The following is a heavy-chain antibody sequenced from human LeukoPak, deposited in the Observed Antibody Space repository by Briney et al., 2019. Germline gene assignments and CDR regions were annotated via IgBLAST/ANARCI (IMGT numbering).Heavy chain of an antibody. J-gene: IGHJ5*02. D-gene: IGHD2-2*01. CDR1: GFTFSSYT. V-gene: IGHV3-33*08. Sequence: PGGSLRLSCSASGFTFSSYTIHWVRQAPGKGLEWVAVIWYDGNNKYYADSVKGRFTISRDNSKNTLYLQMNSLRAEDTAVYYCARGRGVVPAAFNWFDPWGQGTLVTVSS. CDR2: IWYDGNNK. CDR3: ARGRGVVPAAFNWFDP.